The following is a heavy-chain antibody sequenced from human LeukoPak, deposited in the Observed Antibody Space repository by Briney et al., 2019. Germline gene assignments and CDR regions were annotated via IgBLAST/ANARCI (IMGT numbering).Heavy chain of an antibody. CDR1: GFTFSSYA. D-gene: IGHD1-1*01. CDR2: ISGSGGST. Sequence: GGSLRLSCAASGFTFSSYAMSWVRQAPGKGLEWVLAISGSGGSTYYADSVKGRFTISRDNSKNTLYLQMNSLRAEDTAVYYCAKDPTGTTKVYFDYWGQGTLVTVSS. J-gene: IGHJ4*02. CDR3: AKDPTGTTKVYFDY. V-gene: IGHV3-23*01.